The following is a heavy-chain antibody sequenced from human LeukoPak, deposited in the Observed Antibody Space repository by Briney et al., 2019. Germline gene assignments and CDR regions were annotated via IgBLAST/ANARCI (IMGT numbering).Heavy chain of an antibody. CDR3: ARREVGAKDAFDI. J-gene: IGHJ3*02. Sequence: GESLRISCKGSGYSFTSYWIGWVRQMPGKGLEWMGIIYPGDSDTRYSPSFQGQVTISADKSISTAYLQWSSLKASDTAMYYCARREVGAKDAFDIWGQGTMVTVSS. V-gene: IGHV5-51*01. D-gene: IGHD1-26*01. CDR1: GYSFTSYW. CDR2: IYPGDSDT.